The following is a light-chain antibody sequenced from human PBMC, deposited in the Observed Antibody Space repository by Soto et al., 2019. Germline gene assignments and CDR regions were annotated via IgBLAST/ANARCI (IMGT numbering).Light chain of an antibody. CDR3: QQYNNWPPFT. Sequence: EIVMTQSPAILSVSPGERVTLSCRASQSVSRSLAWYQQKPGQAPRLLIYGASTRATGIPARFSGSGSGTEFTLTISSLQSEDFAVYYCQQYNNWPPFTFGPGTKVDIK. J-gene: IGKJ3*01. CDR2: GAS. V-gene: IGKV3-15*01. CDR1: QSVSRS.